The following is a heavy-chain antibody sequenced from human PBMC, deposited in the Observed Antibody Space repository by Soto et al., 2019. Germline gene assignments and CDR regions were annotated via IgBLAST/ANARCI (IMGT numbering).Heavy chain of an antibody. V-gene: IGHV3-21*01. Sequence: EVQLVESGGGLVKPGGSLRLSCAASGFTFSSYSMNWVRQAPGKGLEWVSSISSSSSYIYYADSVKGRFTISRDNAKNSQYLELNSHGPADTAVYWCARVLAANCYYYYGIDVLGKGTTVTVSS. CDR1: GFTFSSYS. CDR3: ARVLAANCYYYYGIDV. J-gene: IGHJ6*01. CDR2: ISSSSSYI. D-gene: IGHD6-6*01.